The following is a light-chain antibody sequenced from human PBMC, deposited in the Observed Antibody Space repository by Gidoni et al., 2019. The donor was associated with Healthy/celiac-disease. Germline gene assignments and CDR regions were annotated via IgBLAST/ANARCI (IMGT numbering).Light chain of an antibody. V-gene: IGLV2-8*01. CDR3: SSYAGSNNFEV. Sequence: QSALTQPPSASGSPVQSVSISCTGTSSDVGGYNYVPWYQQHPGKAPKLMIYDVIKRPSGVPDRFSGSKSGNTASLTVSGLQAEDEADYYCSSYAGSNNFEVFGTGTKVTVL. J-gene: IGLJ1*01. CDR2: DVI. CDR1: SSDVGGYNY.